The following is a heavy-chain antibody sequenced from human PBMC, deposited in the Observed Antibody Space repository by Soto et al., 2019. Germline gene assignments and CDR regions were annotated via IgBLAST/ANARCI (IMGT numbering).Heavy chain of an antibody. CDR2: ISGGGGTT. CDR1: GFTFSSYV. D-gene: IGHD5-12*01. CDR3: AKGYSGYDYRVDY. Sequence: EVQLLESGGGLVQPGGSLRLSCAASGFTFSSYVMSWVRQAPGKGLEWVLSISGGGGTTYYAYSVKGRFTISRDNSKNTLYLQMNSLRAEDTAVYYCAKGYSGYDYRVDYWGQGTLVTVSS. J-gene: IGHJ4*02. V-gene: IGHV3-23*01.